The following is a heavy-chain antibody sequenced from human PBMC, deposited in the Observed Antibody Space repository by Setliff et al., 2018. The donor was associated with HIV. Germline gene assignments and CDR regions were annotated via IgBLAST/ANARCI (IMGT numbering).Heavy chain of an antibody. CDR1: GGTFSSYA. CDR2: ISAYNGNT. J-gene: IGHJ3*02. V-gene: IGHV1-18*01. D-gene: IGHD6-13*01. CDR3: ARDQTGIAAAAFGGGSAWSDEGFDI. Sequence: GASVKVSCKASGGTFSSYAISWVRQAPGQGLEWMGGISAYNGNTDHAQRLQGRVTFTADESTSTAYMELSSLSSEDTAVYYCARDQTGIAAAAFGGGSAWSDEGFDIWGQGTMVTVSS.